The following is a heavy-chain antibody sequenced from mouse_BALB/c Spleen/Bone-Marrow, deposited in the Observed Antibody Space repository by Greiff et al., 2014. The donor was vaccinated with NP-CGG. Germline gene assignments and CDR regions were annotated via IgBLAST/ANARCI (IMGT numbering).Heavy chain of an antibody. V-gene: IGHV2-6-2*01. J-gene: IGHJ4*01. CDR2: IWSDGST. CDR1: GFSLNSYG. D-gene: IGHD2-2*01. Sequence: VKVEESGPDLVAPSQSLSITCTVSGFSLNSYGVHWVRQPPGKGLEWLGVIWSDGSTTYNSALKSRLSISKDNSKSQLFLKMNSLQTDDTAMYYCARHERGYPYARDYWGQGTSVTVSS. CDR3: ARHERGYPYARDY.